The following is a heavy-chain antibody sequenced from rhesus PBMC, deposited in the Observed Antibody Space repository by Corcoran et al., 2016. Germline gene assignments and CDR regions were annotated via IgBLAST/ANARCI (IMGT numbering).Heavy chain of an antibody. Sequence: EVQLVQSGGDLVQPGGSLRLSCAASGFTFNNYWINWVRQAPGKGQEWVGRIKKKAACVTVLYAESVEGRFTISRDESKNTLYLQMNSLKTEDTAVYYCTSYSSSWSSFEYWGQGALVTVSS. CDR2: IKKKAACVTV. J-gene: IGHJ4*01. V-gene: IGHV3-16*01. D-gene: IGHD3-16*01. CDR3: TSYSSSWSSFEY. CDR1: GFTFNNYW.